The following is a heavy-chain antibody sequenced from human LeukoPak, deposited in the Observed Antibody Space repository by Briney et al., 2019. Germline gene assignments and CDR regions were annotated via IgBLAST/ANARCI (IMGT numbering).Heavy chain of an antibody. D-gene: IGHD1-26*01. J-gene: IGHJ5*02. V-gene: IGHV3-30-3*01. CDR3: ARDVGIVGATTGWFDP. Sequence: GGSLRPSCAASGFTFSSYAMHWVRQAPGKGLEWVAVISYDGSNKYYADSVKGRFTISRDNSKNTLYLQMNSLRAEDTAVYYCARDVGIVGATTGWFDPWGQGTLVTVSS. CDR2: ISYDGSNK. CDR1: GFTFSSYA.